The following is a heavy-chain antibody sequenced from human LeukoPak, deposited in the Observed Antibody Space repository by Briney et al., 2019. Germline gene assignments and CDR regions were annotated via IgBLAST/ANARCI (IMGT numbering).Heavy chain of an antibody. CDR1: GFTFSSYA. D-gene: IGHD5-18*01. Sequence: QSGGSLRLSCAASGFTFSSYAMSWVRQAPGKGLEWVSAISGRGGGTYYADSVKGRFTISRDNSKNTLYLQMNSLRAEDTAVYYCAKDKGIQLWLHYFDYWGQGTLVTVSS. V-gene: IGHV3-23*01. J-gene: IGHJ4*02. CDR3: AKDKGIQLWLHYFDY. CDR2: ISGRGGGT.